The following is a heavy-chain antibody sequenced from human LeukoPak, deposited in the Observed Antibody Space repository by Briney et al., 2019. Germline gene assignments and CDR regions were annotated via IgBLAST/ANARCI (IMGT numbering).Heavy chain of an antibody. V-gene: IGHV3-48*04. Sequence: GGSLRLSCAASGFTFSSYSMNWVRQAPGKGLEWVSYISSSSSTIYYADSVKGRFTIYRDNAKNSLYLQMNSLRAEDTAVYYCARVSGSGSYYNDYNWFDPWGQGTLVTVSS. J-gene: IGHJ5*02. CDR3: ARVSGSGSYYNDYNWFDP. D-gene: IGHD3-10*01. CDR2: ISSSSSTI. CDR1: GFTFSSYS.